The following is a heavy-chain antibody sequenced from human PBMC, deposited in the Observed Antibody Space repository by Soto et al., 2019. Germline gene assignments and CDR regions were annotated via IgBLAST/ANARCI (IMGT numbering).Heavy chain of an antibody. CDR2: ISDDGSTA. CDR1: CFNFSPSW. D-gene: IGHD1-1*01. CDR3: ARGPRVSSTGTGAH. V-gene: IGHV3-74*01. J-gene: IGHJ4*02. Sequence: GQSRRIYIARACFNFSPSWMHWVRQVPGKGLTWVSRISDDGSTATYADSVKGRFVISRDNAKNSLYLEMNTLRADDSGLYYCARGPRVSSTGTGAHWGRGTLVTVFS.